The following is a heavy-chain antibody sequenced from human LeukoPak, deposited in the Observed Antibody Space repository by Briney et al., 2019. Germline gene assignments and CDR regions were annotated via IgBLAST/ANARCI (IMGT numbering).Heavy chain of an antibody. J-gene: IGHJ2*01. CDR2: IYHSGST. CDR3: ASGSTYSSGWYGNRNWYFDL. CDR1: GGSISSSSYY. V-gene: IGHV4-39*07. D-gene: IGHD6-19*01. Sequence: PSETLSLTCTVSGGSISSSSYYWGWIRQPPGKGLEWIGSIYHSGSTYYNPSLKSRVTISVDTSKNQFSLKLSSVTAADTAVYYCASGSTYSSGWYGNRNWYFDLWGRGTLVTVSS.